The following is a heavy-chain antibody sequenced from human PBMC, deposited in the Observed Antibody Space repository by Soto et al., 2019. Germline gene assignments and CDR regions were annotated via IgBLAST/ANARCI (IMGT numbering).Heavy chain of an antibody. CDR2: TYYRSKWYN. Sequence: PSQTLSLTCAISGDSVSSNSAAWNWIRQSPSRGLEWLGRTYYRSKWYNDYAVSVKSRITINPDTSKNQFSLQLNSVNPEDTAVYYCARDLRAKGYSSGWYVGTWCQGTLVTVSS. V-gene: IGHV6-1*01. J-gene: IGHJ4*02. CDR3: ARDLRAKGYSSGWYVGT. CDR1: GDSVSSNSAA. D-gene: IGHD6-19*01.